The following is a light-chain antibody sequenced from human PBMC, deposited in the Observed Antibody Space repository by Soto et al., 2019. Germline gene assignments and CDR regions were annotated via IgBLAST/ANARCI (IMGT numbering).Light chain of an antibody. CDR3: QQYNSYTWT. CDR1: QSISSW. Sequence: DIQMTQSPSTLSASVGDRVTITCRASQSISSWLAWYQQKPGKAPKLLIYDASRLESGVPSRFSGSGSGTEFTLTTSSLQPDNFATYYCQQYNSYTWTFGQRTKVEIK. CDR2: DAS. J-gene: IGKJ1*01. V-gene: IGKV1-5*01.